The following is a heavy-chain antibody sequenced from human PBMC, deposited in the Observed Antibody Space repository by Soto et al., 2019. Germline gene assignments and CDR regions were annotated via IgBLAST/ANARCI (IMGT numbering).Heavy chain of an antibody. CDR2: ISDSGGTL. CDR1: GFIFSNYV. CDR3: ANRPRALLTFDY. D-gene: IGHD1-26*01. V-gene: IGHV3-23*04. J-gene: IGHJ4*02. Sequence: EVQLVDSGGGLVQPGGSLRLSCAASGFIFSNYVMSWVRQAPGKGLEWVSSISDSGGTLYYADSVKGRFTISRDNSKNTLYLQMNSLRAEDTAIYYCANRPRALLTFDYWGQGTLVTVSS.